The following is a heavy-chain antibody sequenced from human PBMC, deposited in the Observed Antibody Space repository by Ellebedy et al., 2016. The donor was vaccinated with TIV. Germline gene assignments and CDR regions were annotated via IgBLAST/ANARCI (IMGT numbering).Heavy chain of an antibody. CDR3: ARLAYYDFWSGYYKYYFDY. D-gene: IGHD3-3*01. Sequence: SETLSLXCTVSGGSISSSSYYWGWIRQPPGKGLEWIGSIYYGGSTYYNPSLKSRVTISVDTSKNQFSLKLSSVTAADTAVYYCARLAYYDFWSGYYKYYFDYWGQGTLVTVSS. J-gene: IGHJ4*02. CDR2: IYYGGST. CDR1: GGSISSSSYY. V-gene: IGHV4-39*01.